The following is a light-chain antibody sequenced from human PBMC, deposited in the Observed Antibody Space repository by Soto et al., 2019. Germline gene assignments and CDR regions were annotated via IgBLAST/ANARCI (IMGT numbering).Light chain of an antibody. CDR2: GAS. J-gene: IGKJ1*01. Sequence: EIVLTQSPGTLSLSPGERATLSCRASQSVSSSYLAWYLQKPGQAPRLLIYGASSRATGIPDRFSGSGSGTDFTLTISRLEPKDFAVYYCQQYGSSRTFGQGTKVEIK. V-gene: IGKV3-20*01. CDR1: QSVSSSY. CDR3: QQYGSSRT.